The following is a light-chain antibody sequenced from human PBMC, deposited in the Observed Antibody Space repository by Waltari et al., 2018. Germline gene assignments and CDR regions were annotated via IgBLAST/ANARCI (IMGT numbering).Light chain of an antibody. Sequence: QSALTQPASVSGSPGQSITISCAGTSTDGGGYHLVSWYQQHPGKAPKLMIYDVSNRPSGVSNRFSGSKSGNTASLTISGLQAEDEADYYCISYTTSTTWVFGGGTKLTVL. V-gene: IGLV2-14*03. CDR3: ISYTTSTTWV. CDR1: STDGGGYHL. CDR2: DVS. J-gene: IGLJ3*02.